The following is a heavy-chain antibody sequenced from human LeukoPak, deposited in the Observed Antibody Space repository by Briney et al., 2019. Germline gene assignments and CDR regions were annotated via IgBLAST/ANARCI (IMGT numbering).Heavy chain of an antibody. CDR1: GFTFSSYA. J-gene: IGHJ4*02. CDR2: ISYDGSNK. Sequence: GGSLRLSCAASGFTFSSYAMHWVRQAPGKGLEWVAVISYDGSNKYYADSVKGRFTISRDNSKNTLYLQMNSLRAEGTAVYYCARYCSSTSCRHFDYWGQGTLVTVSS. D-gene: IGHD2-2*01. V-gene: IGHV3-30-3*01. CDR3: ARYCSSTSCRHFDY.